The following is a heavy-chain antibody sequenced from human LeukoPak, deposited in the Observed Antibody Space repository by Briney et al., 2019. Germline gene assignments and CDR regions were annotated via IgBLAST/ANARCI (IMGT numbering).Heavy chain of an antibody. V-gene: IGHV1-46*01. J-gene: IGHJ4*02. Sequence: ASVKVSCKASGYTFTSYYMHWVRQAPGQGLEWMGIINPSGGSTSYARKFQGRVTMTRDMSTSTVYMELSSLRSEDTAVYYCAREVVRGVIAHWGQGTLVTVSS. CDR1: GYTFTSYY. CDR2: INPSGGST. D-gene: IGHD3-10*01. CDR3: AREVVRGVIAH.